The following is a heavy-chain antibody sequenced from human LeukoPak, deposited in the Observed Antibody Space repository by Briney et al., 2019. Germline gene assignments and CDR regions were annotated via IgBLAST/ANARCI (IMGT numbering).Heavy chain of an antibody. CDR3: ARERTAYYYDSSGYLSWVYYYYYMDV. CDR2: ISSSSSTI. Sequence: GGSLRLSCAASGFTFSSYSMNWVRQAPGRGLEWASYISSSSSTIYYADSVKGRFTISRDNAKNSLYLQMNSLRAEDTAVYYCARERTAYYYDSSGYLSWVYYYYYMDVWGKGTTVTVSS. CDR1: GFTFSSYS. J-gene: IGHJ6*03. V-gene: IGHV3-48*01. D-gene: IGHD3-22*01.